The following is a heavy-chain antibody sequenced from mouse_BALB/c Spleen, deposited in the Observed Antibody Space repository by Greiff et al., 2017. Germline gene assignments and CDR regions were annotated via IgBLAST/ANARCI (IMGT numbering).Heavy chain of an antibody. CDR2: ISTYNGNT. Sequence: QVQLHQSGPEVVRPGVSVKISCKGSGFTFTDYAMHWVQQSHAKSLEWIGVISTYNGNTNYNQKFKGKATMTVDKSSSTAYMKLARLTSEDSAIYYCATHSSGYVKAMDYWGQGTSVTVSS. V-gene: IGHV1-67*01. J-gene: IGHJ4*01. CDR1: GFTFTDYA. D-gene: IGHD3-1*01. CDR3: ATHSSGYVKAMDY.